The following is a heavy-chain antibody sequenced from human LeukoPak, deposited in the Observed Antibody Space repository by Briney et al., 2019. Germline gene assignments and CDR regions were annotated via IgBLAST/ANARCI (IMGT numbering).Heavy chain of an antibody. V-gene: IGHV3-30*03. Sequence: GGSLRLSCAASGFTFSSYWMSWVRQAPGKGLEWVAVISYDGSNKYYADSVKGRFTISRDNSKNTLYLQMNSLRAEDTAVYYCARDAKRYCSGGSCYSGRVFDYWGQGTLVTVSS. CDR1: GFTFSSYW. CDR3: ARDAKRYCSGGSCYSGRVFDY. J-gene: IGHJ4*02. CDR2: ISYDGSNK. D-gene: IGHD2-15*01.